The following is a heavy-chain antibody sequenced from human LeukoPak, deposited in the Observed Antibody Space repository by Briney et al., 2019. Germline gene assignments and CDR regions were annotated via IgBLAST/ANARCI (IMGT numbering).Heavy chain of an antibody. CDR1: GGSISSYY. CDR2: IYYSGST. J-gene: IGHJ3*02. Sequence: PSETLPLTCTVSGGSISSYYWSWIRQPPGKGLEWIGYIYYSGSTNYNPSLKSRVTISVDTSKNQFSLKLSSVTAADTAVYYCARSLGRTYYDFWSGYSHAFDIWGQGTMVTVSS. CDR3: ARSLGRTYYDFWSGYSHAFDI. D-gene: IGHD3-3*01. V-gene: IGHV4-59*01.